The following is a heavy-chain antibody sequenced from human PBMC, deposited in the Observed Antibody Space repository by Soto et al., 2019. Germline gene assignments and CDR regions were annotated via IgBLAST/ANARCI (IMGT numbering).Heavy chain of an antibody. CDR1: GGSISSGGYS. Sequence: PSETLSLTCAVSGGSISSGGYSWSWIRQPPGKGLEWIGYIYHSGSTYYNPSLKSRVTISVDRSKNQFSLKLSSVTAADTAVYYCARGGRYYYDSSGYYPPNWFDPWGQGTLVTVSS. D-gene: IGHD3-22*01. CDR2: IYHSGST. CDR3: ARGGRYYYDSSGYYPPNWFDP. J-gene: IGHJ5*02. V-gene: IGHV4-30-2*01.